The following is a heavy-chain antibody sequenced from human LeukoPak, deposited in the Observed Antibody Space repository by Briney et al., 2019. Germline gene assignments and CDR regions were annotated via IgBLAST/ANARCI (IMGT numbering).Heavy chain of an antibody. Sequence: SETLSLTCAVYGGSFSGYYWSWIRQPPGKGLEWIGEINHSGSTYYNPSLKSRVTISVDTSKNQFSLKLSSVTAADTAVYYCARASYSRDDAFDIWGQGTMVTVSS. CDR2: INHSGST. D-gene: IGHD6-13*01. CDR1: GGSFSGYY. CDR3: ARASYSRDDAFDI. J-gene: IGHJ3*02. V-gene: IGHV4-34*01.